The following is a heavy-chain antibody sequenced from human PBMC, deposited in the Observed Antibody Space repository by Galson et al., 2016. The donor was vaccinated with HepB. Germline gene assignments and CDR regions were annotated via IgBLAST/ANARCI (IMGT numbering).Heavy chain of an antibody. V-gene: IGHV3-30*14. CDR2: ISSDGSRK. CDR3: MKDHRQDISDI. CDR1: GFTFTSYA. Sequence: SLRLSCAASGFTFTSYAMHWVRQAPGKGLEWVAVISSDGSRKYYADSVKGRFTISRDNSRNTQYLQMSSLRPEDTALYYCMKDHRQDISDIWGQGTMVTVSS. J-gene: IGHJ3*02. D-gene: IGHD2-15*01.